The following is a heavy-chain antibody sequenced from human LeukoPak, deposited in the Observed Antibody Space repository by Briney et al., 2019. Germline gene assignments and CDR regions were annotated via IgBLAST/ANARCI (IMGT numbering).Heavy chain of an antibody. V-gene: IGHV3-33*01. CDR2: IWSDSTNK. D-gene: IGHD4-17*01. CDR3: ARDRLTTVTTFHFDY. CDR1: GFTFSTYA. Sequence: GRSLRLSCAASGFTFSTYAMHWVRQAPGKGLEWVAVIWSDSTNKYYVDSVRGRFTISRDNSKSTLYLQMSSLRAEDTAMYYCARDRLTTVTTFHFDYWGQGTLVTVSS. J-gene: IGHJ4*02.